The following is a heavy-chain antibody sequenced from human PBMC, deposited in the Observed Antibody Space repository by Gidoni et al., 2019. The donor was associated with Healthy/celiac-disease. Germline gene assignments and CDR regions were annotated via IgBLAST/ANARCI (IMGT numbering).Heavy chain of an antibody. J-gene: IGHJ3*02. CDR1: GGSISSYY. V-gene: IGHV4-59*01. Sequence: QVQLQESGPGLVKPSETLSLTCTVSGGSISSYYWSWIRQPPGKGLEWIGYIYYSGSTNYNPSLKSRVTISVDTSKNQFSLKLSSVTAADTAVYYCARITFGGVIVNNAFDIWGQGTMVTVSS. CDR3: ARITFGGVIVNNAFDI. CDR2: IYYSGST. D-gene: IGHD3-16*02.